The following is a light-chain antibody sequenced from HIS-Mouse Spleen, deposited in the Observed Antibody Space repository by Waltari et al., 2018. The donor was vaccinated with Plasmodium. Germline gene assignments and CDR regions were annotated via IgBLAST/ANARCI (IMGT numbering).Light chain of an antibody. V-gene: IGLV3-10*01. CDR3: YSTDSSGNHRV. CDR1: ALTKKS. J-gene: IGLJ3*02. Sequence: SYELTPPPSVSVSPGQTARITCSGAALTKKSAYWYQQKAGQAPVLVIYEDSKRPSGSPERFSGSRSGTMATLTISGAKVEDEADYYCYSTDSSGNHRVFGGGTKLTVL. CDR2: EDS.